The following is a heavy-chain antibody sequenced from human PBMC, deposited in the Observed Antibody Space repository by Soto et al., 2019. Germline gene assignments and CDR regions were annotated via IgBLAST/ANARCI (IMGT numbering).Heavy chain of an antibody. CDR1: GFTFNIYA. CDR3: AKDRQDHNSVWDPFDI. J-gene: IGHJ3*02. V-gene: IGHV3-23*01. CDR2: IGGGDDDT. Sequence: GGSLRLSCAASGFTFNIYAMSWVRQAPGKSLEWVSSIGGGDDDTYYADSVKGRFTISRDNSRNTVFLQMTSLRAEDTAIYFCAKDRQDHNSVWDPFDIWGQGTMVTVSS. D-gene: IGHD1-20*01.